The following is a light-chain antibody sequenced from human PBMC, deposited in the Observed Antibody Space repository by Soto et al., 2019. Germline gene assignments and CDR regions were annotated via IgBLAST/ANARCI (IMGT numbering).Light chain of an antibody. CDR1: QSLRDTY. CDR2: GAS. J-gene: IGKJ1*01. V-gene: IGKV3-20*01. CDR3: QHYGSSPGT. Sequence: DIVLTQSPGTLSLSPGERATLSCRASQSLRDTYLAWYQQKLGQAPRLLIYGASSRATGIPDRFSGTGSGTDFTLTISRLEPEDFAVYYCQHYGSSPGTFGQGTKVENK.